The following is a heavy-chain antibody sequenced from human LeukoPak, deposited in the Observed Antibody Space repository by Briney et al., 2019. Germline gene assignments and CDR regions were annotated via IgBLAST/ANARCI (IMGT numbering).Heavy chain of an antibody. V-gene: IGHV4-38-2*02. CDR1: GYSISSIHC. Sequence: SETLSLTCTVSGYSISSIHCWGWIRQPPGKGLEWIGNICQSGSTYYSPSLKSRVILSLDTSKNQFSLRLSSVTAADTAVYYCARLKKDFDHYFDYWGQGTLVTVSS. CDR3: ARLKKDFDHYFDY. CDR2: ICQSGST. D-gene: IGHD3-3*01. J-gene: IGHJ4*02.